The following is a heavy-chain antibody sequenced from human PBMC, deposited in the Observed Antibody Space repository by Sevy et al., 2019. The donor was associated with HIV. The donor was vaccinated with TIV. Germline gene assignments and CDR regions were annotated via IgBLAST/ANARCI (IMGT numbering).Heavy chain of an antibody. CDR3: AREGNYYDSSGAFDI. D-gene: IGHD3-22*01. V-gene: IGHV3-33*01. Sequence: GGSLRLSCAASGFTFSSYGMHWVRQAPGKGLEWVAVIWYDGSNKYYADSVKGRFTISRDNSKNTLYLKMNSLRAEDTAVYYCAREGNYYDSSGAFDIWGQGTMVTVSS. CDR1: GFTFSSYG. J-gene: IGHJ3*02. CDR2: IWYDGSNK.